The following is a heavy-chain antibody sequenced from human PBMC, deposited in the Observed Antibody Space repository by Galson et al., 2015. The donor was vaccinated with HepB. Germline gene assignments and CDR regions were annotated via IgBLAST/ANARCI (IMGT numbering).Heavy chain of an antibody. CDR1: GYSFTSYW. V-gene: IGHV5-10-1*01. CDR2: IDPSDSYT. Sequence: QSGAEVKKPGESLRISCKGSGYSFTSYWISWVRQMPGEGLEWMGRIDPSDSYTNYSPSFQGHVTISADKSISTAYLQWSSLKASDTAMYYCAREVGYGDYYAEYFQHWGQGTLVTVSS. J-gene: IGHJ1*01. D-gene: IGHD4-17*01. CDR3: AREVGYGDYYAEYFQH.